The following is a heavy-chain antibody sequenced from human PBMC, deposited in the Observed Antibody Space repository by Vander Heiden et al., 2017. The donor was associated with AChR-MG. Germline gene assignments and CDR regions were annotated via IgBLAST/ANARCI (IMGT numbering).Heavy chain of an antibody. D-gene: IGHD6-19*01. J-gene: IGHJ4*02. Sequence: EVQLLESGGGLVQPGGSLRLSCAAYGFTFSSYAMRWVRQAPGKGLGWVSAISGSGGSTYYADSVKGRFTISRDNSKNTLYLQMNSLRAEDTAVYYCAKLRIAVAVSYYFDYWGQGTLVTVSS. V-gene: IGHV3-23*01. CDR1: GFTFSSYA. CDR2: ISGSGGST. CDR3: AKLRIAVAVSYYFDY.